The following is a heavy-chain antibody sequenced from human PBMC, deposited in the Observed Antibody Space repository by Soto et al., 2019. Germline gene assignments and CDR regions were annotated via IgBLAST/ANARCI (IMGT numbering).Heavy chain of an antibody. D-gene: IGHD2-21*01. CDR2: INTDGSVE. J-gene: IGHJ4*02. Sequence: EVQLVESGGGLVQPGESLRLSCAASGLTFRSYWMHWVRQAPGKGLVWVSRINTDGSVEMYVDSVKGRFTISRDNAKNTLYLHLNSLRAEDTAVYYCVRDMQLWLLDSWGQGTLVTVSS. V-gene: IGHV3-74*03. CDR3: VRDMQLWLLDS. CDR1: GLTFRSYW.